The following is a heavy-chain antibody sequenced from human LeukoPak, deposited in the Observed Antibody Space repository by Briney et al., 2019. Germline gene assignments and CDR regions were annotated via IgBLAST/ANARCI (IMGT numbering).Heavy chain of an antibody. CDR2: INSDGSST. D-gene: IGHD3-9*01. J-gene: IGHJ4*02. CDR3: AKGRGHYDILTGY. CDR1: GFTFSSYW. Sequence: GGSLRLSCAASGFTFSSYWMHWVRQAPGKGLVWVSRINSDGSSTSYADSVKGRFTISRDNSKNTLYLQMNSLRAEDTAVYYCAKGRGHYDILTGYWGQGTLVTVSS. V-gene: IGHV3-74*01.